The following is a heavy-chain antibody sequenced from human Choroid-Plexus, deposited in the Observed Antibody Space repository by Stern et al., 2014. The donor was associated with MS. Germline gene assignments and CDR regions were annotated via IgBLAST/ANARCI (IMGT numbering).Heavy chain of an antibody. Sequence: EKMVESGGGVVQPGRPVRISGVGWGVTLGRGAMQWVRQAPGKGLEWVAGLSYLRSNKYYAASVNGLFTISIDNSQHSLYMQISSLIPDDTSVYYCAKDRHYLTYFFDHWGQGSLVTVSS. CDR3: AKDRHYLTYFFDH. J-gene: IGHJ5*02. D-gene: IGHD2/OR15-2a*01. CDR1: GVTLGRGA. V-gene: IGHV3-30*18. CDR2: LSYLRSNK.